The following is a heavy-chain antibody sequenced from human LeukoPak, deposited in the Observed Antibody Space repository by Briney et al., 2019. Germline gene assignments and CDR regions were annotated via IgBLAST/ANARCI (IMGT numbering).Heavy chain of an antibody. J-gene: IGHJ6*03. D-gene: IGHD6-25*01. CDR2: IYSGGNT. Sequence: GGSLRLSCAASGFTFSSYSMNWVRQAPGKGPEWVSTIYSGGNTFYADSVKGRFTISRENAKNSLYLQMNSLRAGDTAVYYCARDRGRYYMDVWGKGTTVTISS. CDR1: GFTFSSYS. V-gene: IGHV3-66*01. CDR3: ARDRGRYYMDV.